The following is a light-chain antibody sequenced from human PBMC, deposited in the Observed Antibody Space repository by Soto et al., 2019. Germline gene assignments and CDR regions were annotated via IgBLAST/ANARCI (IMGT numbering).Light chain of an antibody. V-gene: IGLV1-47*02. CDR2: SNN. Sequence: QSVLTQPPSVSAAPGQKVTISCSGSSSNIGNNYVSWYQQLPGTAPKLLIFSNNQRPSGVPDRFSGSKSGTSASLAISGLQPEDEADYYCAAWDDSLSWVFGGGTKVTVL. CDR3: AAWDDSLSWV. J-gene: IGLJ3*02. CDR1: SSNIGNNY.